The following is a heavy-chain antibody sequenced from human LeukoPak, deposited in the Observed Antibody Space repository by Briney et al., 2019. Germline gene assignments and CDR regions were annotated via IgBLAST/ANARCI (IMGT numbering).Heavy chain of an antibody. D-gene: IGHD3-3*01. CDR2: IKQDGSEK. CDR3: ARTRRERFLEWLFDAFDI. Sequence: PGGSLRLSCAASGFTFSSYWMSWVRQAPGKGLEWVANIKQDGSEKYYVDSVKGRFTISRDNAKNSLYLQMNSLRAEDTAVYYCARTRRERFLEWLFDAFDIWGQGTMVTVSS. J-gene: IGHJ3*02. CDR1: GFTFSSYW. V-gene: IGHV3-7*01.